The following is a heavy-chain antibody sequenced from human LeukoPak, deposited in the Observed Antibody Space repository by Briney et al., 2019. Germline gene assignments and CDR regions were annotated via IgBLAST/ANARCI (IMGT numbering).Heavy chain of an antibody. Sequence: ASVKVSCKASGGTFSSYAISWVRQAPGQGLEWMGRIIPILGIANYAQKLQGRVTMTTDTSTSTAYMELRSLRSDDTAVYYCAVIQLLYKPYFDYWGQGTLVTVSS. CDR1: GGTFSSYA. D-gene: IGHD2-2*02. CDR2: IIPILGIA. J-gene: IGHJ4*02. CDR3: AVIQLLYKPYFDY. V-gene: IGHV1-69*04.